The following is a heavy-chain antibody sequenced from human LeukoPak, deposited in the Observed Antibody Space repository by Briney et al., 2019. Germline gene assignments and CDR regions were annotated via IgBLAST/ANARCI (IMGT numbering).Heavy chain of an antibody. CDR3: ARAMRFGESRYYLDY. V-gene: IGHV4-34*01. Sequence: SETLSLTCAVYGGSFSGYYWSWIRQPPGKALEWIGEINHSGSTNYNPSLKSRVTISVNTSKNQFSLKLSSVTAADTAVYYCARAMRFGESRYYLDYWGQGTLVTVSS. CDR1: GGSFSGYY. D-gene: IGHD3-10*01. CDR2: INHSGST. J-gene: IGHJ4*02.